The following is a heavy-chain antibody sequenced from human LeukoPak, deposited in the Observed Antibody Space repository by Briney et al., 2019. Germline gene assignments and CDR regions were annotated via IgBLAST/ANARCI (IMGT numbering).Heavy chain of an antibody. CDR1: GFTFSSYA. J-gene: IGHJ4*02. D-gene: IGHD3-22*01. V-gene: IGHV3-23*01. CDR2: ISGSGGST. Sequence: GGFLRLSCAASGFTFSSYAMSWVRQAPGKGLECVSAISGSGGSTYYADSVKGRFTISRDNSKNTLYLQMNSLRAEDTAVYYCAKDLDDSSGYADYWGQGTLVTVSS. CDR3: AKDLDDSSGYADY.